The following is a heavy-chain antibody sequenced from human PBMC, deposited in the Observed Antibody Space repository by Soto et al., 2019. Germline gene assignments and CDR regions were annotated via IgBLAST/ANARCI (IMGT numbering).Heavy chain of an antibody. Sequence: QVQLVQSGAEVKKPGASVKVSCKPSGYPFTTYGISWVRQAPAQGLEWRGWISPYNGNTTYAQKLQGRVTMTTPTSTSTAYIELRSLRSDYTAVYYCARDNGYESDYWGQGTLVTVSS. D-gene: IGHD5-12*01. J-gene: IGHJ4*02. V-gene: IGHV1-18*01. CDR2: ISPYNGNT. CDR1: GYPFTTYG. CDR3: ARDNGYESDY.